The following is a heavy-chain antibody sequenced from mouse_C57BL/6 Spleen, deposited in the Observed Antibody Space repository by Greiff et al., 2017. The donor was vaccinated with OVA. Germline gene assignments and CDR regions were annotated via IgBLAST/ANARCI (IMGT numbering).Heavy chain of an antibody. CDR1: GYAFSSSW. D-gene: IGHD1-1*01. V-gene: IGHV1-82*01. Sequence: VQLQQPGPELVKPGASVKISCKASGYAFSSSWMNWVKQRPGQGLEWIGRIYPGDGDTNYNGKFKGKATLTADKSSSTAYMQLSSLTSEDSAVYFCARLSEAELRWYFGVWGTGTTVTVSS. CDR3: ARLSEAELRWYFGV. J-gene: IGHJ1*03. CDR2: IYPGDGDT.